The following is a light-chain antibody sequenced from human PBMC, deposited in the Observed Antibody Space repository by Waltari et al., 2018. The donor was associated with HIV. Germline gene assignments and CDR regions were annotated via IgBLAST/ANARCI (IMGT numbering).Light chain of an antibody. Sequence: QSVLTQPPSVSGTPGQNGTIPCSGSSSNIGSNIVNWYQQLPGAAPKLLIYSNDQRPSGVPDRFSGSKSGTSASLAISGLQSADEADYYCAAWDDSLNGMFGGGTRLTVL. CDR3: AAWDDSLNGM. CDR2: SND. V-gene: IGLV1-44*01. J-gene: IGLJ3*02. CDR1: SSNIGSNI.